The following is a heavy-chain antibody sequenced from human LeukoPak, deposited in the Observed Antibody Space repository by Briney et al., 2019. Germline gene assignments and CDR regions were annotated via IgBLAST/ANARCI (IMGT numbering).Heavy chain of an antibody. CDR1: GYTFTSYG. V-gene: IGHV1-18*01. J-gene: IGHJ4*02. Sequence: ASVKVSCKASGYTFTSYGISWVRQAPGQGLEWMGWISAYNGNTNYAQKLQGRVTMTTDTSTSTANMELRSLRSDDTAVYYCARVGIAVALDYWGQGTLVTVSS. CDR3: ARVGIAVALDY. D-gene: IGHD6-19*01. CDR2: ISAYNGNT.